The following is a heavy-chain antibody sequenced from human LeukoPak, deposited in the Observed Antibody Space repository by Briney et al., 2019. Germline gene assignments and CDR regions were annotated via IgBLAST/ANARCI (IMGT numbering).Heavy chain of an antibody. CDR1: GYTFTGYY. CDR2: INPNSGGT. Sequence: ASVKVSCKASGYTFTGYYMHWVRQAPGQGLEWMGWINPNSGGTNYAQKFQGRVTMTRDTSISTAYMELSRLRSDDTAVYYCARVGHSSGWYFDYWGQGTLVTVSS. CDR3: ARVGHSSGWYFDY. J-gene: IGHJ4*02. D-gene: IGHD6-19*01. V-gene: IGHV1-2*02.